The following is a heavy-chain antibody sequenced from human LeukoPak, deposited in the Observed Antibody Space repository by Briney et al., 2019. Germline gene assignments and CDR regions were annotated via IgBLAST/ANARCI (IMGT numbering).Heavy chain of an antibody. CDR3: ARYYGSGTYSLAY. J-gene: IGHJ4*02. CDR1: GGSFSGYY. Sequence: SETLSLTCAVYGGSFSGYYWSWIRQPPGKGLEWIGEINEGGRISYNPSLKSRVTISEDTSKTQLSLKLSSVTAADTAVYYCARYYGSGTYSLAYWGQGTLVTVSP. CDR2: INEGGRI. V-gene: IGHV4-34*01. D-gene: IGHD3-10*01.